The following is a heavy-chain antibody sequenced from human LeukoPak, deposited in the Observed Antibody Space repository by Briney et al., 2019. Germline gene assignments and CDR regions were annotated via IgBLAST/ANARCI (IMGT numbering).Heavy chain of an antibody. Sequence: GRTLRLSCAASGFTFSRYAMHWVRQAPGKGPEYVSAIRTNGGSTYYARSVKGRFTISRDNSKNTLYLQMVNLRPEDMAVYYCARGNDSSGYYYFFDYWAREPWSPSPQ. D-gene: IGHD3-22*01. CDR1: GFTFSRYA. CDR2: IRTNGGST. V-gene: IGHV3-64*01. J-gene: IGHJ4*02. CDR3: ARGNDSSGYYYFFDY.